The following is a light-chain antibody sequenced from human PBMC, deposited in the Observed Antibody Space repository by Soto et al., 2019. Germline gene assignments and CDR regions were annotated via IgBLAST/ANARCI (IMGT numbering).Light chain of an antibody. CDR1: QSVSSSY. CDR3: QQYGNSPLT. Sequence: EIVWTQSPGTLSLSPGERATLSCRASQSVSSSYLAWYQQKPGQAPRLLIYGASSRATGIPDRFSGSGSGTDFTLTISRLEPEEFAVYYCQQYGNSPLTFGQGTKVEIK. V-gene: IGKV3-20*01. J-gene: IGKJ1*01. CDR2: GAS.